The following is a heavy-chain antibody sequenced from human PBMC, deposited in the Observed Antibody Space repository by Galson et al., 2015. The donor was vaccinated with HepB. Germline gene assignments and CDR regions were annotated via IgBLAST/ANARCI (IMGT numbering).Heavy chain of an antibody. V-gene: IGHV3-30*02. D-gene: IGHD2-2*01. Sequence: SLRLSCAASGFTFSSYGMHWVRQAPGKGLEWVAFIRYDGSNKYYADSVKGRFTISRDNSKNTLYLQMNSLRAEDTAVYYCAKVVWGSLDYYYYYGMDVWGQGTTVTVSS. CDR2: IRYDGSNK. CDR3: AKVVWGSLDYYYYYGMDV. J-gene: IGHJ6*02. CDR1: GFTFSSYG.